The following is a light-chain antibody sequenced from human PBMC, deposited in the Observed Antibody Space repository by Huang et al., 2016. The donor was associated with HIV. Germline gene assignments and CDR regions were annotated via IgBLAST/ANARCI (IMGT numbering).Light chain of an antibody. CDR3: QQYNNWLFT. CDR1: QSVSSI. Sequence: EIVMTQSPATLSVSPGERATLSCRASQSVSSILAWYQQKPGQAPRLLIYGASTRATGIPARFSGSGSGTEFTLTISSLQSEDFAVYYCQQYNNWLFTFGGGTKVEMK. CDR2: GAS. V-gene: IGKV3-15*01. J-gene: IGKJ4*01.